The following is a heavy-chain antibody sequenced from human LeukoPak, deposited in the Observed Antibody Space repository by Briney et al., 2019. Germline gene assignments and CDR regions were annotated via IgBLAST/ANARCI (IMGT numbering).Heavy chain of an antibody. CDR2: ISGNSNYI. V-gene: IGHV3-21*01. CDR3: AREGWLDI. D-gene: IGHD2-15*01. J-gene: IGHJ3*02. CDR1: GFTFSSYS. Sequence: TAGGSLRLSCAASGFTFSSYSMNWVRQAPGKGLEWVSFISGNSNYIYYADSVKGRFTVSRDNAKNSLYLQMNSLRAEDTAVYYCAREGWLDIWGQGTMVTVSS.